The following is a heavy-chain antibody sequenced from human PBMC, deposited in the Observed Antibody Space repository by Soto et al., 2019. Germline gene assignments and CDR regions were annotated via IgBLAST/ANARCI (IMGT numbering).Heavy chain of an antibody. D-gene: IGHD2-8*01. V-gene: IGHV4-31*03. CDR3: VRGGSCTNGVCSVFAY. CDR2: ITYSGNT. J-gene: IGHJ4*02. Sequence: PSETLSLTCTVSGGSVSSVGYYWSWIRQHPGKGLEWIGYITYSGNTYYNPSLESRVTMSADTSKNQFSLKLSSVTAADTAVYFCVRGGSCTNGVCSVFAYWGKGTLVTVSS. CDR1: GGSVSSVGYY.